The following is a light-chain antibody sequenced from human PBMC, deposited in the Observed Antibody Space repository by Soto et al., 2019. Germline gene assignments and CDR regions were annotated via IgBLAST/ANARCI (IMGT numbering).Light chain of an antibody. V-gene: IGKV3-11*01. CDR2: DAS. Sequence: EVVLTQSPGTLSLSPGERATLSCRASQSVSSSYLAWYQQKPGQAPRLLIYDASNRATGIPARFSGSGSGTDFTLTISSLEPEDFAVYYCQQRSNWPPATFGGGTKVAIK. CDR3: QQRSNWPPAT. J-gene: IGKJ4*01. CDR1: QSVSSSY.